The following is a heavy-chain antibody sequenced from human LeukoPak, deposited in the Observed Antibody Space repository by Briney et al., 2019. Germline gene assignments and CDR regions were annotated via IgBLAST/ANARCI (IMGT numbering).Heavy chain of an antibody. Sequence: VASVKVSCKASGGTFSSYAISWVRQAPGQGLKWMGGIIPIFGTANYAQKFQGRVTITTDESTSTAYMELSSLRSEDTAVYYCARTPGYCSSTSCFYFDYWGQGTLVTVSS. CDR3: ARTPGYCSSTSCFYFDY. CDR2: IIPIFGTA. J-gene: IGHJ4*02. V-gene: IGHV1-69*05. CDR1: GGTFSSYA. D-gene: IGHD2-2*01.